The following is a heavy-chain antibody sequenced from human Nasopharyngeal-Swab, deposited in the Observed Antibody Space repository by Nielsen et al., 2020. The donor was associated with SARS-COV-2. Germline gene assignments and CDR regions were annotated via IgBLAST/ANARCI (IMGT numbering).Heavy chain of an antibody. CDR2: ISGSGGST. V-gene: IGHV3-23*01. Sequence: GGSLRLSCAASGFTFSSYAMSWVRPAPGKGLEWVSAISGSGGSTYYADSVKGRFTISRDNSKNTLYLQMNSLRAEDTAVYYCAKSPPGSTRDYYYYGMDVWGQGTTVTVSS. CDR3: AKSPPGSTRDYYYYGMDV. CDR1: GFTFSSYA. D-gene: IGHD2-2*01. J-gene: IGHJ6*02.